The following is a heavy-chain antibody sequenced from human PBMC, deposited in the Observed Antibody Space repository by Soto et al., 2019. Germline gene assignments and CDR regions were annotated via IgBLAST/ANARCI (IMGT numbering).Heavy chain of an antibody. CDR1: GFTFSDYA. Sequence: GGSLRLSCAASGFTFSDYAMTWVRQAPGKGLEWVSSISGSGAGTYYADSVKGRFTISRDNSKNTLYLQMNTLRVEDTAVYYCAKGDSGYDSEYWGQGTPVTVSS. CDR3: AKGDSGYDSEY. J-gene: IGHJ4*02. V-gene: IGHV3-23*01. CDR2: ISGSGAGT. D-gene: IGHD5-12*01.